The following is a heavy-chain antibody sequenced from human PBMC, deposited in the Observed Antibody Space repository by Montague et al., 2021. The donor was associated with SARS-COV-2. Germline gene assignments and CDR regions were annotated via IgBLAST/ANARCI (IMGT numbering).Heavy chain of an antibody. Sequence: SETLSLTCAVYGGSISVYYWNWMRQPPGKGLEWIGEIYHSGSTNYNPSLKSRVTISLDTSKNHFSLQLTSVTAADTAVYYCVRRCTRRVDDAFDLWGQGTMVTVSS. J-gene: IGHJ3*01. V-gene: IGHV4-34*01. CDR2: IYHSGST. CDR3: VRRCTRRVDDAFDL. D-gene: IGHD2-8*01. CDR1: GGSISVYY.